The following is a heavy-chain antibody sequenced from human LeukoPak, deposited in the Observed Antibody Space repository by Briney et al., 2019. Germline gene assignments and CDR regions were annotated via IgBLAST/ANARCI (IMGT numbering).Heavy chain of an antibody. CDR2: INHSGST. V-gene: IGHV4-34*01. Sequence: SETLSLTCTVSGGSISNYYWSWIRQPPGKGLEWIGEINHSGSTNYNPSLKSRVTISVDTSKNQFSLKLSSVTAADTAVYYCASYSRNRLDWFDPWGQGTLVTVSS. J-gene: IGHJ5*02. CDR3: ASYSRNRLDWFDP. CDR1: GGSISNYY. D-gene: IGHD2-21*01.